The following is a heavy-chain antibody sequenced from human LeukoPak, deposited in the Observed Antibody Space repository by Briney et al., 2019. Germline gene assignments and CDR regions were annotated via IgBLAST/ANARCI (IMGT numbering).Heavy chain of an antibody. J-gene: IGHJ2*01. CDR1: GGSISSSRYY. CDR3: ASAYCGGDCTPYWYFDL. CDR2: MYYSGST. Sequence: SETLSLTCTVSGGSISSSRYYWGWIRQPPGKGLEWIGSMYYSGSTYYNPSLKSRVTISVDTSKNQFSLKLSSVTAADTAVYYCASAYCGGDCTPYWYFDLWGRGTLVTVSS. V-gene: IGHV4-39*07. D-gene: IGHD2-21*02.